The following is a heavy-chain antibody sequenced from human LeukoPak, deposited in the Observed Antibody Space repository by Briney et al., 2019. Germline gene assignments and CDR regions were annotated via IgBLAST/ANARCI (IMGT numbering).Heavy chain of an antibody. Sequence: SETLSLTCTVSGGSISSYYWSWIRQPPGKGLEWIGYIYYSGSTNYNPSLKSRVTISVDTSKNQFSLKLSSVTAADTAVYYCAMRGFMDKYYFDYWGQGTLVTVSS. CDR3: AMRGFMDKYYFDY. CDR2: IYYSGST. V-gene: IGHV4-59*01. CDR1: GGSISSYY. D-gene: IGHD3/OR15-3a*01. J-gene: IGHJ4*02.